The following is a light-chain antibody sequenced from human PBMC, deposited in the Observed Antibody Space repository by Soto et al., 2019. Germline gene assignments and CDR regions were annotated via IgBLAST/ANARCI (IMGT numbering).Light chain of an antibody. Sequence: EIVMTQSPATLSVSPGERATLSCRASQSVSSNLAWYQQKPGQAPRLLIYGASTRATGIPARFSGSGSGTEFTLTISSLQSEAFAVYYCQQYNNRPPLTFGGGTKVEIK. CDR3: QQYNNRPPLT. J-gene: IGKJ4*01. CDR2: GAS. V-gene: IGKV3-15*01. CDR1: QSVSSN.